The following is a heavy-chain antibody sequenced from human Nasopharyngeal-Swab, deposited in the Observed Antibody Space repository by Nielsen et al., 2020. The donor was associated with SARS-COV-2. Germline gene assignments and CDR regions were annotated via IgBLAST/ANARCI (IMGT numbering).Heavy chain of an antibody. D-gene: IGHD3-22*01. CDR1: GGSISSGDYY. CDR3: ARAIGRFTMIVVAIDALDI. Sequence: SETLSLTCTVSGGSISSGDYYWSWIRQPPGKGLEWIGYIYYSGSTYYNPSLKSRVTISVDTSKNQFSLKLSSVTAADTAVYYCARAIGRFTMIVVAIDALDIWGQGTMVTVSS. CDR2: IYYSGST. V-gene: IGHV4-30-4*01. J-gene: IGHJ3*02.